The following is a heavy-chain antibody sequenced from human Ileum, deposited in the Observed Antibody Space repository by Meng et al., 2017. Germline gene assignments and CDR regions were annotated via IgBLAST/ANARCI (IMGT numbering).Heavy chain of an antibody. J-gene: IGHJ6*02. V-gene: IGHV4-61*01. D-gene: IGHD6-6*01. Sequence: GSLRLSCTVSGGSVTSGSYYWSWIRQPPGKGLEWIGYISYSGNTNYNPSLKSRVTISVDTSKNQFSLKLSSVTAADTAVYYCGREKYSSSSYGMDVWGQGTMVTVSS. CDR2: ISYSGNT. CDR1: GGSVTSGSYY. CDR3: GREKYSSSSYGMDV.